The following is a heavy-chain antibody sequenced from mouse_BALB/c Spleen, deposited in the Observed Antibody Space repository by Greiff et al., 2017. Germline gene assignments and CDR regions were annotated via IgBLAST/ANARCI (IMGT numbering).Heavy chain of an antibody. V-gene: IGHV10-1*02. CDR2: IRSKSNNYAT. CDR1: GFTFNTYA. CDR3: VRHGGYDYDGAWFAY. D-gene: IGHD2-4*01. J-gene: IGHJ3*01. Sequence: EVKLEESGGGLVQPKGSLKLSCAASGFTFNTYAMNWVRQAPGNGLEWVARIRSKSNNYATYYADSVKDRFTISRDDSQSMLYLQMNNLKTEDTAMYYCVRHGGYDYDGAWFAYWGQGTLVTVSA.